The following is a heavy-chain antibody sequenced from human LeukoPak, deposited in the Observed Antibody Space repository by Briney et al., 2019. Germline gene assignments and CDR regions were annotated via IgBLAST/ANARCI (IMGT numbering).Heavy chain of an antibody. D-gene: IGHD3-9*01. CDR2: IYSGGST. V-gene: IGHV3-66*01. Sequence: GGSLRLSCAASGFTVSSNYMSWVRQAPGKGLEWVSVIYSGGSTYYADSVKGRFTISRDNSKNTLYLQMNSLRAEDTAVYYCARDHDILTGLDYWGQGTLVTVSS. CDR3: ARDHDILTGLDY. J-gene: IGHJ4*02. CDR1: GFTVSSNY.